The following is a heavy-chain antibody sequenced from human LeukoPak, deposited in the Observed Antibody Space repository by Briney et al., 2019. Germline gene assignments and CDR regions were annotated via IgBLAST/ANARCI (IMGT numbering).Heavy chain of an antibody. CDR2: INPSGGST. CDR1: GGTFSSYA. J-gene: IGHJ4*02. CDR3: ARASPFGGYYYY. Sequence: ASVKVSCKASGGTFSSYAISWVRQAPGQGLEWMGIINPSGGSTSYAQKFQGRVTMTRDTSTSTVYMELSSLRSEDTAVYYCARASPFGGYYYYWGQGTLVTVSS. V-gene: IGHV1-46*01. D-gene: IGHD3-22*01.